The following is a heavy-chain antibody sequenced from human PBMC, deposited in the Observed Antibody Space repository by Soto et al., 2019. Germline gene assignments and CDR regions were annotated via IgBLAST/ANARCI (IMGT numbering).Heavy chain of an antibody. Sequence: SETLSLTCTVSGGSISSSNWWTWVRQAPGKGLEWIGETYHVGIPSYNPSLKGRVSISVDKSNNQFSLKLSSVTAADTAVYYCARMTFDDYFDYWGQGTLVTVSS. CDR3: ARMTFDDYFDY. CDR2: TYHVGIP. V-gene: IGHV4-4*02. CDR1: GGSISSSNW. J-gene: IGHJ4*02. D-gene: IGHD2-21*02.